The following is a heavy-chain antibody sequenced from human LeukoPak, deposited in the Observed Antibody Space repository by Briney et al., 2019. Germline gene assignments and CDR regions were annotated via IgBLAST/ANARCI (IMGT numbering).Heavy chain of an antibody. V-gene: IGHV3-23*01. CDR2: ISSSGDST. J-gene: IGHJ6*03. CDR3: AKDSHLGFPFLGDYMDV. CDR1: GFTFSKYA. Sequence: GGSLRLSCAASGFTFSKYAVTWVRQAPGKGPEWVSAISSSGDSTYYADSVKGRFTISRDNSNNTLYLQMNSLRAEDTAVYYCAKDSHLGFPFLGDYMDVWGKGTTVTVSS. D-gene: IGHD3-3*02.